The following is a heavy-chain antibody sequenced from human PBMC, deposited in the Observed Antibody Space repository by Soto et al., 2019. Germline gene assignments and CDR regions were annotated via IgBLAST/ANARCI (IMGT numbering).Heavy chain of an antibody. CDR3: ARGRWVRHSASEYLDY. CDR2: ISATGSDI. J-gene: IGHJ4*02. V-gene: IGHV3-21*01. D-gene: IGHD3-10*01. Sequence: GGSLRLSCTDSGFTFSSHTMNWVRQAPGKGLEWVSSISATGSDIYYGDSVMGRFTISRDNAKNSLYLQLNNLRFDDTAVFYCARGRWVRHSASEYLDYWGQGTLVTVSS. CDR1: GFTFSSHT.